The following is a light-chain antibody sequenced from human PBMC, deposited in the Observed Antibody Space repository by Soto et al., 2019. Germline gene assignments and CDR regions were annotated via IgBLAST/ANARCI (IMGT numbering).Light chain of an antibody. J-gene: IGKJ5*01. Sequence: DIQMTQSPSSLSASVGDRVTITCRASQSISSYCNWYQQKPGKAPKLLIYAASSLQSGVPSRFSGSGSGTDFTLTISSLQPEEFATYYCQQSYSTLITFGQGTRLEIK. V-gene: IGKV1-39*01. CDR3: QQSYSTLIT. CDR1: QSISSY. CDR2: AAS.